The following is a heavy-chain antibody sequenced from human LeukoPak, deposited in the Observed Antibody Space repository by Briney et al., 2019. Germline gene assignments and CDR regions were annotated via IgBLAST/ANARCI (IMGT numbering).Heavy chain of an antibody. CDR1: GGSISSSSYY. CDR3: ARASYYYMDV. V-gene: IGHV4-39*07. Sequence: SETLSLTCTVSGGSISSSSYYWGWIRQPPGKGLEWIGSIYYSGSTYYNPSLKSRVTISVDTSKNQFSLKLSSVTAADTAVYYCARASYYYMDVWGEGTTVTVSS. CDR2: IYYSGST. J-gene: IGHJ6*03.